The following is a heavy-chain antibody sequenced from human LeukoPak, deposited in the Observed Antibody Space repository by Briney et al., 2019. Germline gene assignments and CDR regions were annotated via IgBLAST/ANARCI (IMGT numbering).Heavy chain of an antibody. CDR1: GFTFSNYA. V-gene: IGHV3-30-3*01. CDR2: ISSDGSNK. J-gene: IGHJ5*02. Sequence: PGGSLRLSCAASGFTFSNYALHWVRQAPGKGLEWVSVISSDGSNKYYADSVKGRFTISRDNSKNTLFLQMNSLRIEDTAVYYCATLRFLQWFDWFDPWGQGTLVTVSS. D-gene: IGHD3-3*01. CDR3: ATLRFLQWFDWFDP.